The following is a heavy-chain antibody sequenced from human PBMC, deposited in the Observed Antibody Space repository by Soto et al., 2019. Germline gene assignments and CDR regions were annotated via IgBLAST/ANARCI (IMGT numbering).Heavy chain of an antibody. CDR3: ARDRPEETYYYDSSGYYIDY. J-gene: IGHJ4*02. CDR1: GYTFTSYG. CDR2: ISAYNGNT. V-gene: IGHV1-18*01. Sequence: QVQLVQSGAEVKKPGASVKVSCKSSGYTFTSYGISWVRQAHGQGLEWMGWISAYNGNTNCAQKLQGRATMTTNTSTSTAYMELRSLRSDDTAVYYCARDRPEETYYYDSSGYYIDYWGQGTLVTVSS. D-gene: IGHD3-22*01.